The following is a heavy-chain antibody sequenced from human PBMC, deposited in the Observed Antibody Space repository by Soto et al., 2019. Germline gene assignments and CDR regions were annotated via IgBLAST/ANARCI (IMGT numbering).Heavy chain of an antibody. CDR3: ARDLIAARAS. J-gene: IGHJ5*02. Sequence: GGSLRLSCAASGFTFSSYGMHWVRQAPGKGLEWVAVISSSSSNIYYADSVKGRFTISRDNAKNSLYLQMNSLRAEDTAVYYCARDLIAARASWGQGTLVTVSS. V-gene: IGHV3-21*01. D-gene: IGHD6-6*01. CDR1: GFTFSSYG. CDR2: ISSSSSNI.